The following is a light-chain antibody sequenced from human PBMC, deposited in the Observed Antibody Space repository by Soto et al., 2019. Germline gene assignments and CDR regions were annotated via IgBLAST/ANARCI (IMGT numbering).Light chain of an antibody. V-gene: IGKV3-20*01. CDR2: GAS. Sequence: EIVLTQSPGTLSLSPGEGATLSCRASQSVSSSYLAWYQQKPGQAPRLLIYGASSRATGIPDRFSGGGSGTHFTLTISRLEPEASAVYYCQQYDNSPWTFGQGTKVEIK. CDR1: QSVSSSY. J-gene: IGKJ1*01. CDR3: QQYDNSPWT.